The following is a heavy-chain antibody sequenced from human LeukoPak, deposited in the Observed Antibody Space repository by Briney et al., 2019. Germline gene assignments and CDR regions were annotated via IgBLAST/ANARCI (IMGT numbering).Heavy chain of an antibody. D-gene: IGHD2-15*01. CDR1: GFSFSSYA. CDR3: AKRGGTESFYYYYYMDV. Sequence: GGSLTLSCAASGFSFSSYAMSWVRQAPGKGLEWVSSISGSGDNTYYAESVKGRFTISRDNSKNTLYLQMNSLRAEDTAEYYCAKRGGTESFYYYYYMDVWGKGTTVTVSS. CDR2: ISGSGDNT. J-gene: IGHJ6*03. V-gene: IGHV3-23*01.